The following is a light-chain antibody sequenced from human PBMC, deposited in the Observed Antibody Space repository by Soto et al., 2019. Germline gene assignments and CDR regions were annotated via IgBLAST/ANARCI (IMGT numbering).Light chain of an antibody. J-gene: IGLJ2*01. V-gene: IGLV8-61*01. CDR3: VLYMGSGIPV. Sequence: QTVVTQEPSFSVSPGGTVTLTCALSSGSVSATYYPSWYQQTPGQAPRTLIYSTNTRSSGVPDRFSGSILGNKAALTITGAQADDESDYYCVLYMGSGIPVFGGGTKLTVL. CDR1: SGSVSATYY. CDR2: STN.